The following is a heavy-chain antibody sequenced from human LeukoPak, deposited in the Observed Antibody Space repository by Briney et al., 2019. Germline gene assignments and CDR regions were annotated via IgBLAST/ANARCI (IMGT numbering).Heavy chain of an antibody. CDR3: ARDLGLADGGNRRYAFDI. V-gene: IGHV1-46*01. Sequence: ASVKVSCKASGYTFTSYYMHWVRQAPGQGLEWMGIINPSGGSTSYAQKFQGRVTMNRDTSTSTVYMELSSLGSEDTAVYYCARDLGLADGGNRRYAFDIWGQGTVVTVSS. J-gene: IGHJ3*02. CDR2: INPSGGST. D-gene: IGHD4-23*01. CDR1: GYTFTSYY.